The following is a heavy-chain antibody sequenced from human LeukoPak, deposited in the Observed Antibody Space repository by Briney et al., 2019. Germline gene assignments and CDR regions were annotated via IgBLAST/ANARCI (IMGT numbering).Heavy chain of an antibody. CDR2: ISGSGGST. Sequence: GGSLRLSCAASGFTFSSYAMSWVRQAPGKGLEWVSAISGSGGSTYYPDSVKGRFTISRDNSKNTLYLQMKGLRAEDTAVYYCAKALAIFGVVDDAFDIWGQGTMVTVSS. D-gene: IGHD3-3*01. CDR3: AKALAIFGVVDDAFDI. J-gene: IGHJ3*02. CDR1: GFTFSSYA. V-gene: IGHV3-23*01.